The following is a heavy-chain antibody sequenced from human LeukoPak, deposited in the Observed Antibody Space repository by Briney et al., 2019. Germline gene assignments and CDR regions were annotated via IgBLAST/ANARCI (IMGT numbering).Heavy chain of an antibody. CDR1: GFTFDDYG. CDR3: AGGYRYYYFDY. CDR2: INWNGGST. D-gene: IGHD3-9*01. J-gene: IGHJ4*02. Sequence: GGSLRLSCAASGFTFDDYGMSWVRQAPGKGLEWVSGINWNGGSTGYADSVKGRFTISRDNAKNSLYLQMNSLRAEDTALYYCAGGYRYYYFDYWGQGTLVTVYS. V-gene: IGHV3-20*04.